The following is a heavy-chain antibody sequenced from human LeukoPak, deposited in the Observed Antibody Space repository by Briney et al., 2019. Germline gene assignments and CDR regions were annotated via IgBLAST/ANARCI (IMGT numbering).Heavy chain of an antibody. CDR2: ISSSSSTI. Sequence: GGSLRLSCAASGFTFSSYSMNWVRQAPGKGLEWVSYISSSSSTIYYADSVKGRFTISRDNAKNSLYLQMNSLRAEDTALYHCAKEIGYCSGGSCYSSRDAFDIWGQGTMVTVSS. CDR1: GFTFSSYS. J-gene: IGHJ3*02. V-gene: IGHV3-48*04. D-gene: IGHD2-15*01. CDR3: AKEIGYCSGGSCYSSRDAFDI.